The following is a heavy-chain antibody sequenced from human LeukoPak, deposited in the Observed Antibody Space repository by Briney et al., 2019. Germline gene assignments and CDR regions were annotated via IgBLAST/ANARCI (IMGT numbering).Heavy chain of an antibody. CDR2: ISGSGGST. D-gene: IGHD2-2*01. CDR1: GFTFSSYA. V-gene: IGHV3-23*01. Sequence: GASLRLYCAASGFTFSSYAMSWVRQAPGKGLEWVSAISGSGGSTYYADSVKGRFTISRDNSKNTLYLQMNSLRAEDTAVYYCAKDDCSSTSCYYFAEYYFDYWGQGTLVTVSS. J-gene: IGHJ4*02. CDR3: AKDDCSSTSCYYFAEYYFDY.